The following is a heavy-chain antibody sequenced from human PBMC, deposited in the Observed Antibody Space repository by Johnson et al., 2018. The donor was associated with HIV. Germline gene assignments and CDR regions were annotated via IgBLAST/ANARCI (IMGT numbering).Heavy chain of an antibody. J-gene: IGHJ3*01. CDR2: INWNGGST. Sequence: VQLVESGGGVVRPGGSLRLSCAASGFTFDDYGMSWVRQAPGKGLEWVSGINWNGGSTGYADSVKGRFTISRDNTKKSLYLQMNSLTADDTAIYYCARDATPWGGDYVGYAFDLCGQGTNVIVSS. CDR1: GFTFDDYG. V-gene: IGHV3-20*04. CDR3: ARDATPWGGDYVGYAFDL. D-gene: IGHD4-17*01.